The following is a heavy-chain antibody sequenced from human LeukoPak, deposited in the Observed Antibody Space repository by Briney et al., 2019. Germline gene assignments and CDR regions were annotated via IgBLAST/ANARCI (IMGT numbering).Heavy chain of an antibody. D-gene: IGHD6-6*01. CDR3: ARGEKSGSSISDY. CDR2: FDPEDGET. Sequence: ASVKVSCKVSGYTLTELSMHWVRQAPGKGLEWMGGFDPEDGETIYAQKFQGRVTITRNTSISTAYMELSSLRSEDTAVYYCARGEKSGSSISDYWGQGTLVTVSS. CDR1: GYTLTELS. J-gene: IGHJ4*02. V-gene: IGHV1-24*01.